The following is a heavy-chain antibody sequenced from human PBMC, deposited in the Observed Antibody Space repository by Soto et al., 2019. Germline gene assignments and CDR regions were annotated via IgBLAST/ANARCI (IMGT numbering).Heavy chain of an antibody. D-gene: IGHD3-3*01. J-gene: IGHJ5*02. CDR2: ISAYNGNT. Sequence: PGASVKVSCKASGYTFTSYGISWVRQAPGQGLEWMGWISAYNGNTNYAQKLQGRVTMTTDTSTSTAYMELRSLRSDDTAVYYCARGDYDFWSGYPDQNWFDPWGQGTLVTVSS. CDR1: GYTFTSYG. CDR3: ARGDYDFWSGYPDQNWFDP. V-gene: IGHV1-18*04.